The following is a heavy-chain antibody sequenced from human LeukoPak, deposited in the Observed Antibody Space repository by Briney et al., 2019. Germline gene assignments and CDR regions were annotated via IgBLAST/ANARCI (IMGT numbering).Heavy chain of an antibody. CDR3: AKSTRAVMAMMDV. J-gene: IGHJ6*04. CDR2: ISSRSTYI. D-gene: IGHD3-16*01. CDR1: GFTVSSNY. Sequence: SGGSLRLSCAASGFTVSSNYMSWVRQAPGKGLEWVSSISSRSTYIYHADSVKGRFTISRDNAKNSLFLQMNSLRAEDTAVYFCAKSTRAVMAMMDVWGKGTTVTVSS. V-gene: IGHV3-21*01.